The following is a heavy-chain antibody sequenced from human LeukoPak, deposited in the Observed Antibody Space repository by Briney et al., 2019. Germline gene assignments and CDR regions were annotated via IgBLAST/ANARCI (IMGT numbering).Heavy chain of an antibody. CDR2: ISPSGGST. D-gene: IGHD2-8*01. CDR3: AKDRCSNGIGCLYYYMDV. Sequence: ASVKVSCKAFGYTFTSNYMHWVRQAPGQGPEWMGVISPSGGSTTYAQKFQGRVTLTRDMSTSTDYLELSSLRAEDTAVYYCAKDRCSNGIGCLYYYMDVWGKGTMVTISS. CDR1: GYTFTSNY. V-gene: IGHV1-46*01. J-gene: IGHJ6*03.